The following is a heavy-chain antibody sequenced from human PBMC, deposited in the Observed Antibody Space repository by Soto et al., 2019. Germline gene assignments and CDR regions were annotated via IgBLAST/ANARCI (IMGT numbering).Heavy chain of an antibody. CDR2: IIPIFGTA. J-gene: IGHJ4*02. CDR1: GGTFSSYA. Sequence: ASVQVSFKASGGTFSSYAISWVRQAPGQGLEWMGGIIPIFGTANYAQKFQGRVTITADESTRTAYMEMSSLRSEDTAVYYCARAINMNGRQYFDYWGQGTLVTVSS. CDR3: ARAINMNGRQYFDY. D-gene: IGHD1-1*01. V-gene: IGHV1-69*13.